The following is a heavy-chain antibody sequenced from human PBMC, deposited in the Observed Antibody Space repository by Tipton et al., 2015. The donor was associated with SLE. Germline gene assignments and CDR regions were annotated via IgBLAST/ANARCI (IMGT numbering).Heavy chain of an antibody. J-gene: IGHJ4*02. Sequence: TLSLTCAVYGGSFSGYYWSWIRRPPGKGLEWIGEINHSGSTNYNPSLKSRVTISVDTSKNQLPLELNSVTAADTAVFYCARHRGQSYGYLYIDYWGQGTLVTVSS. V-gene: IGHV4-34*01. CDR2: INHSGST. CDR3: ARHRGQSYGYLYIDY. D-gene: IGHD5-18*01. CDR1: GGSFSGYY.